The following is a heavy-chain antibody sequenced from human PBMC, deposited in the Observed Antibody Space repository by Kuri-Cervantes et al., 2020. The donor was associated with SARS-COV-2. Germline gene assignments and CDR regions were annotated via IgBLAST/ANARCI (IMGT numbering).Heavy chain of an antibody. V-gene: IGHV4-34*01. CDR2: INHSGST. CDR1: GGSFSGYY. J-gene: IGHJ6*02. CDR3: ARALRILYYGMDV. Sequence: GSLRLSCAVYGGSFSGYYWSWIRQPPGKGLEWIGEINHSGSTNYNPSLKSRVTISVDTPKNQFSLKLSPVTAADTAVYYCARALRILYYGMDVWGQGTTVTVSS.